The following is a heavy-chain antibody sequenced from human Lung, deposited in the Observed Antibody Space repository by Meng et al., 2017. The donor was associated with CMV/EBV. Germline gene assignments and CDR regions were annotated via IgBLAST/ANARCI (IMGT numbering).Heavy chain of an antibody. Sequence: SXXVSXKASGGSLSNYRLNWVRQVPGQGFQWMGGIIPILGIPDYPENFQGRVTITADTSTDTAYMHLSSLRLEDTAVYYCARGARLGYCSGANCYFHDFWGQGTXVTVSS. CDR3: ARGARLGYCSGANCYFHDF. D-gene: IGHD2-15*01. CDR2: IIPILGIP. J-gene: IGHJ4*02. V-gene: IGHV1-69*10. CDR1: GGSLSNYR.